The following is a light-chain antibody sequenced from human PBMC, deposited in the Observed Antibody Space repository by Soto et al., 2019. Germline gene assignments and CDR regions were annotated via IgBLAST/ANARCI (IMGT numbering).Light chain of an antibody. Sequence: QSVLTQPASGSGSPGQSSTFSCTGSSDDIGSFNLVSWYQQYPGKAPKLILYEVYKRPLGVSDRFSGSKSGSTASLTISGLQAEDEADYHCCSYAGSRWMFGGGTKVTVL. J-gene: IGLJ3*02. CDR1: SDDIGSFNL. CDR3: CSYAGSRWM. CDR2: EVY. V-gene: IGLV2-23*02.